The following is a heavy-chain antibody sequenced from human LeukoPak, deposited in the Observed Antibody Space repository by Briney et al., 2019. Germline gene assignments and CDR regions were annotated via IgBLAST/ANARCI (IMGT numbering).Heavy chain of an antibody. J-gene: IGHJ6*04. CDR1: GYTFTSSD. Sequence: ASVKVSCKASGYTFTSSDINWVRQATGQGLEWMGWMNPNSGTTVYAQKFQGRVTMTRDTSTSTVYMELSSLRSEDTAVYYCARAHPVRYFDWFTPLDVWGKGTTVTVSS. CDR3: ARAHPVRYFDWFTPLDV. CDR2: MNPNSGTT. D-gene: IGHD3-9*01. V-gene: IGHV1-8*01.